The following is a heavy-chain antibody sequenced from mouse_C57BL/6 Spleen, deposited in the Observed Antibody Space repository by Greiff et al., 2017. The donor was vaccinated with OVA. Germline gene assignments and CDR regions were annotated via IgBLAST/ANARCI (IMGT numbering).Heavy chain of an antibody. CDR3: TRGDGSSLFAY. CDR1: GYTFTDYE. CDR2: IDPETGGT. J-gene: IGHJ3*01. V-gene: IGHV1-15*01. Sequence: VQVVESGAELVRPGASVTLSCKASGYTFTDYEMHWVKQTPVHGLEWIGAIDPETGGTAYNQKFKGKAILTADKSSSTAYMELRSLTSEDSAVYYCTRGDGSSLFAYWGQGTLVTVSA. D-gene: IGHD1-1*01.